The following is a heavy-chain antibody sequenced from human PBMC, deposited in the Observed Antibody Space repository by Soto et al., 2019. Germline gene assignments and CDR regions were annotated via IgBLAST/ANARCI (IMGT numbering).Heavy chain of an antibody. J-gene: IGHJ4*02. Sequence: GGSLRLSCAASGFTFSSYSMNWVRQAPGKGLEWVSYISSSSSTIYYADSVKGRFTISRDNAKNSLYLQMNSLRAEDTAVYYCARVVVAATGDWGQGTLVTVSS. V-gene: IGHV3-48*01. CDR1: GFTFSSYS. CDR3: ARVVVAATGD. D-gene: IGHD2-15*01. CDR2: ISSSSSTI.